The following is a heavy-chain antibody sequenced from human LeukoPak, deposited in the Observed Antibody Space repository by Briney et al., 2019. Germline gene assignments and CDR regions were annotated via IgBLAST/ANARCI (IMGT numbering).Heavy chain of an antibody. D-gene: IGHD3-16*01. CDR1: GFTFSNYG. CDR2: ISGSGGNT. Sequence: PGGSLRLSCAASGFTFSNYGMNWVRQAPGKGLEWVSAISGSGGNTFHADSVQGRFTISRDNAKNTLYLQMNSLRDEDTAIYYCARRFGETNSYMDVWGKGTTVIVSS. V-gene: IGHV3-23*01. CDR3: ARRFGETNSYMDV. J-gene: IGHJ6*03.